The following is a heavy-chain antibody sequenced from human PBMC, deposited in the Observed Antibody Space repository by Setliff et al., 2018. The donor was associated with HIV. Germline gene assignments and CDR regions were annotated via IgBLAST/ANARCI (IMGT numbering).Heavy chain of an antibody. D-gene: IGHD6-6*01. V-gene: IGHV4-61*01. CDR3: ASEAWTSYGSSSGYYYYYMDV. CDR1: GDSVSSASYY. J-gene: IGHJ6*03. CDR2: IYYSGTT. Sequence: PSETLSLTCTVSGDSVSSASYYWSWIRQPPGKGLEWIGYIYYSGTTKYNPSLKSRVTISVDTSKNQFSLKLSSVTAADTAVYYCASEAWTSYGSSSGYYYYYMDVWGKGTTVTVSS.